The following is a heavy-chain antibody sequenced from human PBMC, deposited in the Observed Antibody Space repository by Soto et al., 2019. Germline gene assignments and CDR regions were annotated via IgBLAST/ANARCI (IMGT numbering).Heavy chain of an antibody. CDR2: IYYSGRT. D-gene: IGHD2-21*02. J-gene: IGHJ4*02. V-gene: IGHV4-39*01. CDR3: ARQRTTVVTQAYFDH. Sequence: XTLSLTCIVSGXSVSTSSYYWGWIRQPPGKGLEWIGSIYYSGRTYYNQSFKIRVTISIDTSKNQFSLKLSSVTSTDTAVYYCARQRTTVVTQAYFDHWGQGALVTVS. CDR1: GXSVSTSSYY.